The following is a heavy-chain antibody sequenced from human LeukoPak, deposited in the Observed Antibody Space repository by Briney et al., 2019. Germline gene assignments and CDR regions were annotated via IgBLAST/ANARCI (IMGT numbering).Heavy chain of an antibody. Sequence: SETLSLTCAVSGGSFSGYYWSWIRQPPGKGLEWIGEINHSGSTNYNPSLKSRVTISVDTSKNQFSLKLSSVTAADTAVYYCARVGGSYYLDYWGQGTLVTVSS. CDR3: ARVGGSYYLDY. V-gene: IGHV4-34*01. CDR1: GGSFSGYY. CDR2: INHSGST. J-gene: IGHJ4*02. D-gene: IGHD1-26*01.